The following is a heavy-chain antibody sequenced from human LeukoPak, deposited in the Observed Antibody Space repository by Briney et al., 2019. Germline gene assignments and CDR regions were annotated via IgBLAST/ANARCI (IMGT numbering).Heavy chain of an antibody. CDR2: IYYSGTT. V-gene: IGHV4-61*05. Sequence: SETLSLTCTVSGGSISSSSYYWGWIRQPPGKGLEWIGYIYYSGTTNYNPSLKSRLTISVDTSKNQFSLKLSSVTAADTAVYHCARGRRNYDSSGYYLIGFDYWGQGTLVTVSS. D-gene: IGHD3-22*01. J-gene: IGHJ4*02. CDR3: ARGRRNYDSSGYYLIGFDY. CDR1: GGSISSSSYY.